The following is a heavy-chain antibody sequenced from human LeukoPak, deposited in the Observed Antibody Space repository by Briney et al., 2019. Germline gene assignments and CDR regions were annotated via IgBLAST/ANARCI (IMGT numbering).Heavy chain of an antibody. Sequence: GGSLRLSCLVSGFTFSGYEMNWVRQAPGKGLEWLSYISTTGSTIYYADSAKGRFTISRDNSKNSLYLQMNSLRAEDTAIYYCARNDDYGDSLPGYWGQGTLVTVSS. J-gene: IGHJ4*02. V-gene: IGHV3-48*03. CDR1: GFTFSGYE. CDR2: ISTTGSTI. D-gene: IGHD4-17*01. CDR3: ARNDDYGDSLPGY.